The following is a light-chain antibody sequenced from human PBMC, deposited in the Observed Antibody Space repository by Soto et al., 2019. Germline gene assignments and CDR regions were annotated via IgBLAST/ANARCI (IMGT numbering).Light chain of an antibody. CDR1: SSDVGGYNY. CDR3: SSYTDSSNYV. J-gene: IGLJ1*01. Sequence: QAALTKPRSVSGSAGQSVTISCTGTSSDVGGYNYVSWYQQHPGKAPKLMIYQVTNRPSGVSNRFSGSRSGNTASLTISGLXAEDEADYYCSSYTDSSNYVFGTGTKV. CDR2: QVT. V-gene: IGLV2-14*01.